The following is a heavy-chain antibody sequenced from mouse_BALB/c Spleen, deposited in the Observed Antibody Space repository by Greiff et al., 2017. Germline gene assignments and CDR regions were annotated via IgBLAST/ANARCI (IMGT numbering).Heavy chain of an antibody. Sequence: DVKLVESGGGLVKPGGSLKLSCAASGFTFSSYAMSWVRQTPEKRLEWVASISSGGSTYYPDSVKGRFTISRDNARNILYLQMSSLRSEDTAMYYCAREGIYYGNYYAMDYWGQGTSVTVSS. CDR3: AREGIYYGNYYAMDY. CDR1: GFTFSSYA. J-gene: IGHJ4*01. V-gene: IGHV5-6-5*01. CDR2: ISSGGST. D-gene: IGHD2-1*01.